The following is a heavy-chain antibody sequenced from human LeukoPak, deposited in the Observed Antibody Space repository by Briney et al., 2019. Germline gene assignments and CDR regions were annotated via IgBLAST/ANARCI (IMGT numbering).Heavy chain of an antibody. CDR1: GLTLSSHA. Sequence: PGGSLRLSCAASGLTLSSHAMSWVRQAPGKGLEWVSTISSSGGSTYYADSVKGRFTISRDKSKNTLYLQMNSLRAEDAALYYCAKGIVLYYFDYWGQGTLVTVSS. V-gene: IGHV3-23*01. CDR3: AKGIVLYYFDY. J-gene: IGHJ4*02. CDR2: ISSSGGST. D-gene: IGHD6-6*01.